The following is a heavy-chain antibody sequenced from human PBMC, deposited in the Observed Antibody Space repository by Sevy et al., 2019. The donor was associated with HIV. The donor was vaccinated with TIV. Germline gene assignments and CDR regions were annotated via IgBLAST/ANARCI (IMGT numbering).Heavy chain of an antibody. Sequence: GGSLRLSCAASGFTFSSYAMHWVRQAPGKGLKWVAVISYDGSNKYYADSVKGRFTISRDNSKNTLYLQMNSLRAEDTAVYYCARTTRTLIVGALDAFDIWGQGTMVTVSS. CDR1: GFTFSSYA. CDR2: ISYDGSNK. V-gene: IGHV3-30-3*01. J-gene: IGHJ3*02. CDR3: ARTTRTLIVGALDAFDI. D-gene: IGHD1-26*01.